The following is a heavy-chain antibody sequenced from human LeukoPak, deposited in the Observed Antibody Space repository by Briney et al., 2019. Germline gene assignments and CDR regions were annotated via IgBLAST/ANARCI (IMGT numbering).Heavy chain of an antibody. Sequence: TGGSLRLSCAASGFTFSSYSMNWVRQAPRKGLEWVSSISSSSSYIYYADSVKGRFTISRDNAKNSLYLQMISLRAEDTAVYYCARDWVAGPWGYWGQGALVTVSS. CDR3: ARDWVAGPWGY. CDR1: GFTFSSYS. V-gene: IGHV3-21*01. J-gene: IGHJ4*02. CDR2: ISSSSSYI. D-gene: IGHD6-19*01.